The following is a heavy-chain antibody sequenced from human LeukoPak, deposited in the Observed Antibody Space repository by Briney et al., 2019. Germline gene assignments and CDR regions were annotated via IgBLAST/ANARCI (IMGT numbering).Heavy chain of an antibody. D-gene: IGHD3-10*01. CDR2: IYHSGST. Sequence: SETLSLTCTVSGYSLSSGYYWSWIRQPPGKGLEWIGSIYHSGSTYYNPSLKSRVTISVDTSKNQFSLKLSSVTAADTAVYYCARDLQYYYGSGSSPDDYWGQGTLVTVSS. V-gene: IGHV4-38-2*02. CDR3: ARDLQYYYGSGSSPDDY. J-gene: IGHJ4*02. CDR1: GYSLSSGYY.